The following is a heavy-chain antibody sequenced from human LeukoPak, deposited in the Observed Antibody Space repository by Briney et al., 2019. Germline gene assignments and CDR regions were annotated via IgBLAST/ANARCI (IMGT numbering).Heavy chain of an antibody. CDR3: VRDSSGSYYVDAFDI. CDR1: GFTFSSNT. V-gene: IGHV3-21*01. Sequence: GGSLRLSCAASGFTFSSNTMNWVRQAPGKGLEWVSSISSRTSNTYYADSVKGRFTISRDDAKSSLYLQMNSLRAEDTALYYCVRDSSGSYYVDAFDIWGQGTMVTVSS. J-gene: IGHJ3*02. CDR2: ISSRTSNT. D-gene: IGHD1-26*01.